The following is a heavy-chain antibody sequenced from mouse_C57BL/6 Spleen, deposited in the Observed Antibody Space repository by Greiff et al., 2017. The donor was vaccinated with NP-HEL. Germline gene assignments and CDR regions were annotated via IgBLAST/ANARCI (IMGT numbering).Heavy chain of an antibody. CDR3: TRPGLRRYCDV. J-gene: IGHJ1*03. V-gene: IGHV1-15*01. Sequence: VQLQQSGAELVRPGASVTLSCKASGYTFTDYEMHWVKQTPVHGLEWIGAIDPETGGTAYTQKFKGKAILTADKSSSTAYMELRSLTSEDSAVYYCTRPGLRRYCDVWGTGTTVTVSS. CDR2: IDPETGGT. CDR1: GYTFTDYE. D-gene: IGHD2-4*01.